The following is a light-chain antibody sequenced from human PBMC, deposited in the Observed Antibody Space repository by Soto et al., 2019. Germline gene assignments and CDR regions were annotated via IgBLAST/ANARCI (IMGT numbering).Light chain of an antibody. CDR2: DDS. J-gene: IGLJ2*01. CDR1: DIGTKS. V-gene: IGLV3-21*02. CDR3: HLWDNTSDQPV. Sequence: SYELTQPPSVSVTPGQTARIPCGGNDIGTKSVHWYQQKPDQSPVLVVYDDSDRPSGIPERFSGSNSGNAATLTISRVEDGDEADYYCHLWDNTSDQPVFGGGTKVTVL.